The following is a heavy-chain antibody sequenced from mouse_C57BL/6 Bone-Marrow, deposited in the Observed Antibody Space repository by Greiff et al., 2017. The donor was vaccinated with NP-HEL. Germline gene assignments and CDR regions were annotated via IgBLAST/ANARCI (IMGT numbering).Heavy chain of an antibody. V-gene: IGHV10-1*01. CDR3: VRRDSPAMDY. Sequence: DVKLVESGGGLVQPKGSLKLSCAASGFSFNTYAMNWVRQAPGKGLEWVARIRSKSNNYATYYADSVKDRFTISRDDSESMLYLQMNNLKTEDTAMYYCVRRDSPAMDYWGQGTSVTVSS. J-gene: IGHJ4*01. CDR2: IRSKSNNYAT. CDR1: GFSFNTYA.